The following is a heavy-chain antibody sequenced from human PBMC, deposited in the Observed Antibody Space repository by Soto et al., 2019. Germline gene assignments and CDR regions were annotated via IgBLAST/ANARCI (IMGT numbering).Heavy chain of an antibody. V-gene: IGHV3-53*01. D-gene: IGHD1-1*01. CDR2: LYDADGS. J-gene: IGHJ3*01. CDR1: GLTISGKKY. Sequence: DVQLVESGGGLIQPGESLRLSCAAFGLTISGKKYVAWVRQAPGKGLEWVSALYDADGSFYADSVTGRFTTSSDSSKTTVYLQMNDLRPDDTAVYYCATWHEREHAFDVWGQGTTVTISS. CDR3: ATWHEREHAFDV.